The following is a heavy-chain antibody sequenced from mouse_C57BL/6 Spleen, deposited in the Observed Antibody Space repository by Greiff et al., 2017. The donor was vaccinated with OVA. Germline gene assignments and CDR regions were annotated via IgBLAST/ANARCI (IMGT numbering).Heavy chain of an antibody. Sequence: QVQLQQPGTELVKPGASVKLSCKASGYTFTSYWMHRVKQRPGQGLEWIGNINPSNGGTNYNEKFKSKATLTVDKSSSTAYMQLSSLTSEDSAVYYCARSHYDYDDYYAMDYWGQGTSVTVSS. V-gene: IGHV1-53*01. D-gene: IGHD2-4*01. CDR3: ARSHYDYDDYYAMDY. CDR1: GYTFTSYW. J-gene: IGHJ4*01. CDR2: INPSNGGT.